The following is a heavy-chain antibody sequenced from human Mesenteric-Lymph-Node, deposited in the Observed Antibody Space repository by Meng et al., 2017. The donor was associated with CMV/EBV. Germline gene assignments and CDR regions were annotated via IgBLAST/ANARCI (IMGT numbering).Heavy chain of an antibody. CDR2: IKQDGSEK. CDR1: GFTFSSYW. D-gene: IGHD3-3*01. V-gene: IGHV3-7*01. J-gene: IGHJ3*02. CDR3: ARDSFHSRITIFGVAGDDAFDI. Sequence: GGSLRLSCAASGFTFSSYWMSWVRQAPGKGLEWVANIKQDGSEKYYVDSVKGRFTISRDNAKNSLYLQMNSLRAEDTAVYYCARDSFHSRITIFGVAGDDAFDIWGQGTMVTVSS.